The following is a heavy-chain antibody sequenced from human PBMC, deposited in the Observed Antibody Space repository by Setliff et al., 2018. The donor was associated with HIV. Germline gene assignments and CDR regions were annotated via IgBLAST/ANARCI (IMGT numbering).Heavy chain of an antibody. CDR3: AGALYGDYGGDINWFDP. J-gene: IGHJ5*02. V-gene: IGHV7-4-1*02. Sequence: ASVKVSCKASGYTFINYAMNWVRQAPGQGLEWMGWINTHTGSPTYAQSFTGRFVFSVDTSVSTAYLQISSLKAEDTAVYYCAGALYGDYGGDINWFDPWGQGTLVTVSS. CDR2: INTHTGSP. CDR1: GYTFINYA. D-gene: IGHD4-17*01.